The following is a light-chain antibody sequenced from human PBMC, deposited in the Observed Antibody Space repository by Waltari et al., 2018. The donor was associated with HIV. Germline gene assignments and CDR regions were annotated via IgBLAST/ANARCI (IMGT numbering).Light chain of an antibody. CDR3: QQYHVTPPT. Sequence: IVMTPSPASLAASLGARASFTSTSSKSVLHTSNNKNFRAWYQQKSGQAPKLLIYWASTRESGVPARFSGSGSGTNFTLTINSLQSEDVAVYYCQQYHVTPPTFGQGT. CDR1: KSVLHTSNNKNF. J-gene: IGKJ1*01. V-gene: IGKV4-1*01. CDR2: WAS.